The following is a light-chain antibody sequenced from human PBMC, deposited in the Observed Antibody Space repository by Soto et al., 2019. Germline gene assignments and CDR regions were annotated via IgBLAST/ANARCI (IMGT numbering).Light chain of an antibody. CDR2: DAS. Sequence: EIVMTQSPATLSVSPXERATLSCRASQSVSSNLAWYQQKPGQAPRLLIYDASSRATGIPARFSGSGSGTEFTLTISSLQSEDFAVYYCQQYNNWPRITFGQGTRLEIK. J-gene: IGKJ5*01. CDR3: QQYNNWPRIT. CDR1: QSVSSN. V-gene: IGKV3D-15*01.